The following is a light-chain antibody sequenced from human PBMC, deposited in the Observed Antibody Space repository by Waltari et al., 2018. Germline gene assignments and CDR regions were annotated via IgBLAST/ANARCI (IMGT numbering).Light chain of an antibody. V-gene: IGKV3-20*01. CDR1: QTVSCSY. CDR3: QQYGSLGT. Sequence: EIVLTQSPGTLSLSPGERATLSCRASQTVSCSYLAWYQQKPGQAPRLLMYGASTRATGIPDRFSGSGSETDFTLTINRLEPEDFAVYYCQQYGSLGTFGQGTKLEI. J-gene: IGKJ2*01. CDR2: GAS.